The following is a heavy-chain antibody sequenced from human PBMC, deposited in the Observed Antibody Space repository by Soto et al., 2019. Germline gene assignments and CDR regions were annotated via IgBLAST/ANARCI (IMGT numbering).Heavy chain of an antibody. J-gene: IGHJ5*02. CDR1: GGGFSSYT. Sequence: SAKASCKASGGGFSSYTISWVRQAPGQGLEWMGRIIPILGIANYAQKFQGRVTITADKSTSTAYMELSSLRSEDTAVYYCARDNTIFGVVLPWFDPWGQGTLVTVSS. V-gene: IGHV1-69*04. D-gene: IGHD3-3*01. CDR3: ARDNTIFGVVLPWFDP. CDR2: IIPILGIA.